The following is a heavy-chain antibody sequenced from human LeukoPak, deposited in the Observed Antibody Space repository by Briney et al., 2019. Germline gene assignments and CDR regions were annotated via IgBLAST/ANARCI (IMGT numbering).Heavy chain of an antibody. J-gene: IGHJ6*02. D-gene: IGHD2-2*01. CDR1: GYTFTGYY. CDR3: ARDPARGTHAAYYYYGMDV. V-gene: IGHV1-2*02. Sequence: ASVKVSCKASGYTFTGYYMHWVRQAPGQGLEWMGWINPDSGVTSYAQKFKGRVSMTRDTSIRTVYMEVSRMRSDDTAVYYRARDPARGTHAAYYYYGMDVWGQGTTVTVSS. CDR2: INPDSGVT.